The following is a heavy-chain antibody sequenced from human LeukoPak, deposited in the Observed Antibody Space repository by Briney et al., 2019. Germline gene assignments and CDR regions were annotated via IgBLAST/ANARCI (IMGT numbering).Heavy chain of an antibody. V-gene: IGHV4-31*03. Sequence: SETLSLTCTVSGGSISSGGYYWSWIRQHPGQGLEWIGYIYYSGSTYYNPSLKSRVTISVDTSKNQFSLKLSSVTAADTAVYYCARLSYDSSGTFDYWGQGTLVTVSS. J-gene: IGHJ4*02. CDR3: ARLSYDSSGTFDY. CDR1: GGSISSGGYY. D-gene: IGHD3-22*01. CDR2: IYYSGST.